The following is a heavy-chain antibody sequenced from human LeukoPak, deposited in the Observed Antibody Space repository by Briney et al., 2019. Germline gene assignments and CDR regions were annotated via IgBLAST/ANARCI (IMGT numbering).Heavy chain of an antibody. CDR3: ARVWSSSWYRPAPSNRFDP. V-gene: IGHV4-59*01. Sequence: SETLSLTCTVSGGSISSYYWSWIRQPPGKGLKWIGYIYYSGSTNYNPSLKSRVTISVDTSKNQFSLKLSSVTAADTAVYYCARVWSSSWYRPAPSNRFDPWGQGTLVTVSS. CDR2: IYYSGST. D-gene: IGHD6-13*01. J-gene: IGHJ5*02. CDR1: GGSISSYY.